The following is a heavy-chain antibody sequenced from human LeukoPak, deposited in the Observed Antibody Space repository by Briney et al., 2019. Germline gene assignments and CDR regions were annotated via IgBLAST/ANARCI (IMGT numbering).Heavy chain of an antibody. V-gene: IGHV3-7*01. CDR3: ARGQSIRVPAYCGGDCYSVYGY. Sequence: PGGSLRLSCAASGFTFSSYRMSWVRQAPGKGLEWVANIKQDGSEKHYVDSVKGRFTISRDNAKNSLYLQMNSLRAEDTAVYYCARGQSIRVPAYCGGDCYSVYGYWGQGTLVTVSS. CDR1: GFTFSSYR. D-gene: IGHD2-21*02. J-gene: IGHJ4*02. CDR2: IKQDGSEK.